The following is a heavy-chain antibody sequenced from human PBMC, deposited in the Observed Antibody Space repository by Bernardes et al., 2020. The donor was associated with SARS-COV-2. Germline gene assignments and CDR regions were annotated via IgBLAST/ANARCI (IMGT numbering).Heavy chain of an antibody. V-gene: IGHV4-31*03. J-gene: IGHJ3*02. D-gene: IGHD3-22*01. CDR2: IYYSGST. CDR3: ARARITMIVVLDAFDI. CDR1: GGSISSGGYY. Sequence: SETLSLTCTVSGGSISSGGYYWSWIRQHPGKGLEWIGYIYYSGSTYYNPSLKSRVTISVDKSKNQFSLKLSSVTAADTAVYYCARARITMIVVLDAFDIWGQGTMVTVSS.